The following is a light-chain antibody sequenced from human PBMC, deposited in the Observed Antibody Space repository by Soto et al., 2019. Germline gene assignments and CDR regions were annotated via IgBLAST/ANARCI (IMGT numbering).Light chain of an antibody. CDR3: QPYKTWWT. CDR1: EDVAKF. Sequence: EIQMAQSPSTLSASVGNTVSGTCRASEDVAKFLAWHQQKPGRAPEILISDASDLKSGVPSRFRGSGSGTDFTLTISGLPPDDPATYYCQPYKTWWTLGQGTKVDIK. CDR2: DAS. V-gene: IGKV1-5*01. J-gene: IGKJ1*01.